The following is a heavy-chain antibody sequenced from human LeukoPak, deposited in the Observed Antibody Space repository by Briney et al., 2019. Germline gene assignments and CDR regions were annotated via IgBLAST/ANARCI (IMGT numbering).Heavy chain of an antibody. V-gene: IGHV1-69*13. CDR1: GGSFSSDV. J-gene: IGHJ4*02. Sequence: SVKVSCKASGGSFSSDVITWVRQAPGQGLEWMGGIIPMSGTTNYAQKFQGRVTITADESTSTASMELSSLKSEDTAVYYCARDRFDSSGYFSYCFDYWGQGTLVTVSS. CDR2: IIPMSGTT. CDR3: ARDRFDSSGYFSYCFDY. D-gene: IGHD3-22*01.